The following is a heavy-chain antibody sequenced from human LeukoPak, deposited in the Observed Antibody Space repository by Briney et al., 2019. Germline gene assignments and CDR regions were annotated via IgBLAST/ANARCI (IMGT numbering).Heavy chain of an antibody. V-gene: IGHV4-61*02. J-gene: IGHJ4*02. CDR3: ARSPYNWNYANYYFDY. Sequence: SETLSLTCTVSGGSISSGGYYWSWIRQPAGKGLEWIGRIYTSGSTNYNPSLKSRVTISVDTSKNQFSLKLSSVTAADTVVYYCARSPYNWNYANYYFDYWGQGTLVTVSS. D-gene: IGHD1-7*01. CDR2: IYTSGST. CDR1: GGSISSGGYY.